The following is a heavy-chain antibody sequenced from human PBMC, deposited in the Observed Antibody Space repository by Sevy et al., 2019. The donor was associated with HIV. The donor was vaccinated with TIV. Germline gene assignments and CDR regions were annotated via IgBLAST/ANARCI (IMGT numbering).Heavy chain of an antibody. Sequence: GGSLRLSCVASGFTFSSYWMHWVRQAPGKGLVWVSRINSDGSSTSYADSVKGRFTISRDNAKNTLYLQMNSLRAEDTAVYYCARVPPYYYDSSGYYYFDYWGQGTLVTVSS. CDR3: ARVPPYYYDSSGYYYFDY. CDR1: GFTFSSYW. V-gene: IGHV3-74*01. D-gene: IGHD3-22*01. J-gene: IGHJ4*02. CDR2: INSDGSST.